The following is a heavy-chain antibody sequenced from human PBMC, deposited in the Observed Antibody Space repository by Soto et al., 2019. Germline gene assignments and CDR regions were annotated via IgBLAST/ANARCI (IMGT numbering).Heavy chain of an antibody. CDR2: IIPILGTA. J-gene: IGHJ6*02. CDR3: ARVRIQLWSNGMDV. Sequence: SVKVSCKASGDTFSSYATSWVRQAPGQGLEWMGGIIPILGTANYAQKFQGRVTITADESTSTAYMELSSLRSEDTAVYYCARVRIQLWSNGMDVWGQGTTVTVSS. V-gene: IGHV1-69*13. CDR1: GDTFSSYA. D-gene: IGHD5-18*01.